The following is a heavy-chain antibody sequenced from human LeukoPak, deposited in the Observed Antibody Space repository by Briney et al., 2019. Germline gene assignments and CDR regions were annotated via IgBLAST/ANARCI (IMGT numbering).Heavy chain of an antibody. J-gene: IGHJ4*02. CDR1: GGSIISGDYY. V-gene: IGHV4-30-4*01. Sequence: SETLSLTCTVSGGSIISGDYYWSWIRQPPGKGLEWIGYIYYSGSTYYNPSLKSRITISVDTSKNQFSLKLSSVTAADTAVYYCASLIAAAGTRIHDYWGQGTLVTVSS. D-gene: IGHD6-13*01. CDR3: ASLIAAAGTRIHDY. CDR2: IYYSGST.